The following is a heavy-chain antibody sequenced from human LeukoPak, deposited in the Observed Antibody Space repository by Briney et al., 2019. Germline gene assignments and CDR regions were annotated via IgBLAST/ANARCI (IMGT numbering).Heavy chain of an antibody. CDR2: IYYSGCT. CDR1: GGSISSRSNY. Sequence: SETLSLTCTGSGGSISSRSNYEGWLRQPPGKGLEWLGTIYYSGCTYDTPSLQTRVTISVDTSKTHFSLRLTSVAAADTAVYYCARDRSDTAMGFDYWGQGSLVTVSS. V-gene: IGHV4-39*07. D-gene: IGHD5-18*01. CDR3: ARDRSDTAMGFDY. J-gene: IGHJ4*02.